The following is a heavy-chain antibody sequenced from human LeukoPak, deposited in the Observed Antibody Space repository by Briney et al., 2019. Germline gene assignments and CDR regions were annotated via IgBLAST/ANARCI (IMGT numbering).Heavy chain of an antibody. CDR1: GGSVSSYY. V-gene: IGHV4-59*08. CDR3: ARHGTISSESYFDY. CDR2: IHNSGRT. J-gene: IGHJ4*02. Sequence: TSETLSLTCSVSGGSVSSYYWSWIRQSPGKGLEWIGYIHNSGRTNYNPSLKSRVTGFVDTSKNQVSLRLSSVTAADTAVYYCARHGTISSESYFDYWGQGALVTVSS. D-gene: IGHD1-14*01.